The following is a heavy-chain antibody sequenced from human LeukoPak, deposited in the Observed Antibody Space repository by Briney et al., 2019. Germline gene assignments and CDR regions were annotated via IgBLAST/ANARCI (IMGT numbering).Heavy chain of an antibody. Sequence: QSGGSLRLSCAASGFTFSSYGMHWVRQAPGKGLEWVAFIRYDGSNKYYADSVKGRFTISRDNSKNTLYLQMNSLRAEDTALYYCAKNLFGGNSGEGFDYWGQGTLVTVSS. V-gene: IGHV3-30*02. J-gene: IGHJ4*02. CDR1: GFTFSSYG. CDR2: IRYDGSNK. D-gene: IGHD4-23*01. CDR3: AKNLFGGNSGEGFDY.